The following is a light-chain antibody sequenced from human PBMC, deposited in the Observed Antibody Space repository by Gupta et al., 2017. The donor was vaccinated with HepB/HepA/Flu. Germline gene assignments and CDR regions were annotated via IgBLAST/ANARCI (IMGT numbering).Light chain of an antibody. J-gene: IGKJ1*01. Sequence: SVGDRVTITCRASQSIGKRLAWYQQKPGKAPKLLIYKASGLEGGVPSRFNGSGSGTEFNLTINSLQPDDFATYYCQQYSNYWTFGQGTKVEIK. V-gene: IGKV1-5*03. CDR3: QQYSNYWT. CDR1: QSIGKR. CDR2: KAS.